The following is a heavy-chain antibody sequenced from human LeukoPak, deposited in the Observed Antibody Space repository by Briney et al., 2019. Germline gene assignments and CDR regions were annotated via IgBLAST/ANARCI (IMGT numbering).Heavy chain of an antibody. J-gene: IGHJ1*01. V-gene: IGHV3-9*01. CDR1: GFTFDNYA. D-gene: IGHD6-19*01. CDR2: ISWNSGTI. CDR3: ARAYKDRSLAGKKEFFQH. Sequence: RSLRLSCAASGFTFDNYAMNWVRQVPGKGLEWISLISWNSGTIGYADSVKGRFTISRDNANNFLYLQMNSLRAEDTALYYCARAYKDRSLAGKKEFFQHWGQGTLVTVSS.